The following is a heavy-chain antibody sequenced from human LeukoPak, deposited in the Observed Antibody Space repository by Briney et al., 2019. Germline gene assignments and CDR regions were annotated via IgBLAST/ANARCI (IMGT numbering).Heavy chain of an antibody. CDR3: AKATSGGVLVPAARFDY. CDR1: GLSFGGYG. CDR2: VSGSGGTT. V-gene: IGHV3-23*01. Sequence: GGSLRLSCAASGLSFGGYGMNWVRQAPGKGLEWVSTVSGSGGTTYYSDSVRGRFTNSRDNSNNTVYLQMNCLRAEGTAVYYCAKATSGGVLVPAARFDYWGQGTLVTVSS. D-gene: IGHD2-2*01. J-gene: IGHJ4*02.